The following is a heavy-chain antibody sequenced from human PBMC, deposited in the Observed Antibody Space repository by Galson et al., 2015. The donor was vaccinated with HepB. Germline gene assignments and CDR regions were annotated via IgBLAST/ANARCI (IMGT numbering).Heavy chain of an antibody. CDR2: IIPIFGTA. CDR1: GGTFSSYA. V-gene: IGHV1-69*13. D-gene: IGHD6-13*01. Sequence: SVKVSCKASGGTFSSYAISWVRQAPGQGLEWMGGIIPIFGTANYAQKFQGRVTITADESTSTAYMELCSLRSEDTAVYYCATYSSSWYPRFDYWGQGTLVTVSS. J-gene: IGHJ4*02. CDR3: ATYSSSWYPRFDY.